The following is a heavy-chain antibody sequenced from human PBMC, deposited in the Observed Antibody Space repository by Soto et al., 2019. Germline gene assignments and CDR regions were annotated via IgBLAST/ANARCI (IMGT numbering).Heavy chain of an antibody. J-gene: IGHJ4*02. CDR1: GGSISSGDYY. D-gene: IGHD3-16*02. V-gene: IGHV4-30-4*01. Sequence: QVQLQESGPGLVKPSQTLSLTCTVSGGSISSGDYYWSWIRQPPGKGLEWIGYIYYSGSTFYNPSLKSRVTISVDTSKNQFSLKLSSVTAADTAVYYCARGKLSDYVWGSYRYHFDYWGQGTVVTVSS. CDR2: IYYSGST. CDR3: ARGKLSDYVWGSYRYHFDY.